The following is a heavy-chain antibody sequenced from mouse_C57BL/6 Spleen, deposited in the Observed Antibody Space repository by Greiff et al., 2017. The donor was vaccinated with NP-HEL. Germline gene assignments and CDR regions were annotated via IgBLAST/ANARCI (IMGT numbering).Heavy chain of an antibody. CDR3: ARESFGYFDY. CDR2: IYPGDGDT. CDR1: GYAFSSSW. J-gene: IGHJ2*01. Sequence: VQLQQSGPELVKPGASVKISCKASGYAFSSSWMNWVKQRPGKGLEWIGRIYPGDGDTNYNGKFKGKATLTADKSSSTAYMHLSSLTSEDSAVDVCARESFGYFDYWGQGTTLTVSS. V-gene: IGHV1-82*01.